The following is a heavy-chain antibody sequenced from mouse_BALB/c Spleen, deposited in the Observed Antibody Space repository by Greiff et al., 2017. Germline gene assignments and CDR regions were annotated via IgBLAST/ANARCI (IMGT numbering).Heavy chain of an antibody. D-gene: IGHD1-1*01. Sequence: VQLKESGPGLVKPSQSLSLTCSVTGYSITSGYYWNWIRQFPGNKLEWMGYISYDGSNNYNPSLKNRISITRDTSKNQFFLKLNSVTTEDTATYYCARNYYGSAYWGQGTLVTVSA. CDR3: ARNYYGSAY. V-gene: IGHV3-6*02. CDR1: GYSITSGYY. J-gene: IGHJ3*01. CDR2: ISYDGSN.